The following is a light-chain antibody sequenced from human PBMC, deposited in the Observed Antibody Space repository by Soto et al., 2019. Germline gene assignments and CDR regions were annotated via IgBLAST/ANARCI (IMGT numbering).Light chain of an antibody. J-gene: IGKJ3*01. V-gene: IGKV3-20*01. CDR3: QQYGSSPFT. CDR1: QSVSSSY. Sequence: EIVLTQSPGTLSSSPGERATLSCRASQSVSSSYLAWYQQKPGQAPRLLIYGASSRATGIPDGFSGSGSGTDFTLTISRLEPEDFAVYYCQQYGSSPFTFGPGTKVDIK. CDR2: GAS.